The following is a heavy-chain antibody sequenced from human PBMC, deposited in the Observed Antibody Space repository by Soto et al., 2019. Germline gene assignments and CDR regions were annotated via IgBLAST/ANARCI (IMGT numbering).Heavy chain of an antibody. D-gene: IGHD2-8*01. CDR3: TKDTNAYIFYS. CDR2: ISYTGST. CDR1: GGSISNHH. V-gene: IGHV4-59*11. J-gene: IGHJ4*02. Sequence: QVQLQESGPGLVKPSETLSLTCKVSGGSISNHHWSWIRQPPGKGLEWIGFISYTGSTNYNPSLNRRVPISVDTSKNQFSLKLTSVTAADTAVYYCTKDTNAYIFYSWGQGTLVPVSS.